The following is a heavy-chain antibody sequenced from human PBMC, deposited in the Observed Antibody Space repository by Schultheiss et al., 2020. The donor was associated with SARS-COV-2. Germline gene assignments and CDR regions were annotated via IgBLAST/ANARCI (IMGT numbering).Heavy chain of an antibody. V-gene: IGHV3-66*02. CDR1: GFTVSSNY. CDR2: IYSGGST. CDR3: ARAPLTGDLGGFDAFDI. J-gene: IGHJ3*02. D-gene: IGHD7-27*01. Sequence: GESLRLSCAASGFTVSSNYMSWVRQAPGKGLEWVSVIYSGGSTYYADSVKGRFTISRDNSKNTLYLQMNSLRAEDTAVYYCARAPLTGDLGGFDAFDIWGQGTMVTVSS.